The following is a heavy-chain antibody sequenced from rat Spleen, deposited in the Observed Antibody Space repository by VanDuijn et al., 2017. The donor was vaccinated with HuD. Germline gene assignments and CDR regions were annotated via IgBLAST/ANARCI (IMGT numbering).Heavy chain of an antibody. J-gene: IGHJ2*01. CDR1: GFIFTNYY. CDR3: VRQYYGYNSYYFDY. D-gene: IGHD1-9*01. V-gene: IGHV5-25*01. CDR2: TSIGGSNT. Sequence: EVQLVESDGGLVQPGRSLKLSCVVSGFIFTNYYMAWVRQAPTRGLEWVASTSIGGSNTYYRDSVKGRFTISRDNAKSTLYLQMDSLRSEDTATYYCVRQYYGYNSYYFDYWGQGVMVTVSS.